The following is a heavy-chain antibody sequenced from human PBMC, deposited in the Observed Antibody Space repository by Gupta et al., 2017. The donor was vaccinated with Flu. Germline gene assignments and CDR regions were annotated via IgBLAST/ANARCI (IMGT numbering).Heavy chain of an antibody. Sequence: EVQLLEYGGGLVQPGGSLRLSCAASGFTFSSYAMSWVRLAPGKGLEWVSAISGSGGSTYYADSVNGRFNISRDNSKNTLYLQINSLRAEDTAVYYCAKEGRGYTSAAPFDYWGQETLVTVAS. CDR1: GFTFSSYA. V-gene: IGHV3-23*01. CDR2: ISGSGGST. D-gene: IGHD5-12*01. J-gene: IGHJ4*02. CDR3: AKEGRGYTSAAPFDY.